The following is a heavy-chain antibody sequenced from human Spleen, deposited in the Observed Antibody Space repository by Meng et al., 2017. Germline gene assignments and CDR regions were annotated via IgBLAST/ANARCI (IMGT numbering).Heavy chain of an antibody. J-gene: IGHJ3*02. CDR1: GYTFTGYY. D-gene: IGHD2-15*01. CDR3: ARGPYTSCSGGSFYFRAFGI. V-gene: IGHV1-2*02. CDR2: INPNSGGT. Sequence: ASVKVSCKASGYTFTGYYMHWVRQAPGQGLEWMGWINPNSGGTNYAQKFHGRVTMTRDTCISTAYMELSRLRCDHTAVYYCARGPYTSCSGGSFYFRAFGIWGQGTMVTVSS.